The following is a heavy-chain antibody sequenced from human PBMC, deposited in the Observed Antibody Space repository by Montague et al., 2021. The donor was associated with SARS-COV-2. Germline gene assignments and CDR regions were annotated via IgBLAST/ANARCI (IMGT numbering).Heavy chain of an antibody. CDR1: GGSFDSDNFF. J-gene: IGHJ4*02. CDR2: ISNSGRA. D-gene: IGHD3-9*01. Sequence: SETLSLTCSVSGGSFDSDNFFWGWIRQPPGKRLEWIGVISNSGRAFDXPSLKSRVTISVHTSRNQLSLNVKSVTAADTAVYYCARHRRYDVVTYYPDFWGQGILVTVSS. V-gene: IGHV4-39*01. CDR3: ARHRRYDVVTYYPDF.